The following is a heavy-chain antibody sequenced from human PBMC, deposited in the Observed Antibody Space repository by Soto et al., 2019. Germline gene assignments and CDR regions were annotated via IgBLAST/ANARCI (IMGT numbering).Heavy chain of an antibody. Sequence: SETLSLTCTVSGGSISGYYWSWIRQPPGKGLEWIGYMYNTGSTVYNPSFKSRVTISVDTSKNQFSLKLNSVTAADTAVYCCARDLWGYCGTDCYPLDVWRQGTTVTVS. V-gene: IGHV4-59*01. CDR3: ARDLWGYCGTDCYPLDV. J-gene: IGHJ6*02. CDR1: GGSISGYY. CDR2: MYNTGST. D-gene: IGHD2-21*02.